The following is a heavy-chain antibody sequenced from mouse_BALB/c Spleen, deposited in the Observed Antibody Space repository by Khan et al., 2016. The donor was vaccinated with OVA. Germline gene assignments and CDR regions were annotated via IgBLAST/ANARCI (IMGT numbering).Heavy chain of an antibody. V-gene: IGHV1S135*01. CDR2: VDPFSADT. Sequence: VQLQQSGPELMKPGASVKISCKASGYSFTSYYIHWVMQSRGQSLEWIGYVDPFSADTTYNQKFKGKATLTVDKYSSTAYIHLSNLTSEDSAVYYCTRHGAVAWFTYWGQGTLVTVSA. D-gene: IGHD1-1*02. CDR3: TRHGAVAWFTY. CDR1: GYSFTSYY. J-gene: IGHJ3*01.